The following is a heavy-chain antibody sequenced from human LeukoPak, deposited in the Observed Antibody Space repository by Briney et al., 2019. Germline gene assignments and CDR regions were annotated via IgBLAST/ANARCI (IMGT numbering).Heavy chain of an antibody. V-gene: IGHV3-23*01. D-gene: IGHD3-22*01. CDR3: AKDRTYYSDFTAYYFSPPLQHY. Sequence: PGGSLRLSCTASGFTFRNYWMGWVRQAPGEGLEWVSGIFGSTGSTYYADSVKGRVTISRDNSRNTVYLQMNSLRAEDTAVYYCAKDRTYYSDFTAYYFSPPLQHYWGQGTLVTVSS. J-gene: IGHJ4*02. CDR1: GFTFRNYW. CDR2: IFGSTGST.